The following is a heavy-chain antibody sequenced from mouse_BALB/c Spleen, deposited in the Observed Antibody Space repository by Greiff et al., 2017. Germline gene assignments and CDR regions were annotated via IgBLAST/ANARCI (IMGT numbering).Heavy chain of an antibody. D-gene: IGHD2-1*01. CDR3: AYYGNSFAY. CDR1: GYTFTSYW. V-gene: IGHV1-7*01. J-gene: IGHJ3*01. CDR2: INPSTGYT. Sequence: QVQLKESGAELAKPGASVKMSCKASGYTFTSYWMHWVKQRPGQGLEWIGYINPSTGYTEYNQKFKDKATLTADKSSSTAYMQLSSLTSEDSAVYYCAYYGNSFAYWGQGTLVTVSA.